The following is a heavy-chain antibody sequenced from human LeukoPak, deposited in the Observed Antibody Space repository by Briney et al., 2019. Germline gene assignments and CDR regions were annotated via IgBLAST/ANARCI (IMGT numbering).Heavy chain of an antibody. V-gene: IGHV3-23*01. CDR3: AKTHFLLWFGELFS. CDR1: GFTFSSYA. D-gene: IGHD3-10*01. CDR2: ISGSGGST. J-gene: IGHJ5*02. Sequence: GGSLRLSCAASGFTFSSYAMSWVRQAPGKGLEWVSAISGSGGSTYYADSVKGRFTISRDNSKNTLHLQMNSLRAEDTAVYYCAKTHFLLWFGELFSWGQGTLVTVSS.